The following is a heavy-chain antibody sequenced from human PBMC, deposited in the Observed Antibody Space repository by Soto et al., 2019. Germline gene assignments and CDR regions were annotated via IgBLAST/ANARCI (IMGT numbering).Heavy chain of an antibody. Sequence: GGSLRLSCAASGFTFSSYAMSWVRQAPGKGLEWVSAISGSGGNTYYADSVKGRFTISRDNSKNTLYLHMNSLRAEDTAVYYCAKGSPTYYDILNGYSIDYWGKGTLVTVSS. J-gene: IGHJ4*02. CDR1: GFTFSSYA. D-gene: IGHD3-9*01. CDR3: AKGSPTYYDILNGYSIDY. CDR2: ISGSGGNT. V-gene: IGHV3-23*01.